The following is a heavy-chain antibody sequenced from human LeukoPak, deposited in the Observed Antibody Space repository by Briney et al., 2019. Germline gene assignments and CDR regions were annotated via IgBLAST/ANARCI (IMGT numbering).Heavy chain of an antibody. D-gene: IGHD1-26*01. CDR2: VRNDGFST. CDR1: GFTFSIYG. V-gene: IGHV3-30*02. J-gene: IGHJ4*02. Sequence: QPGGPLRLSCATSGFTFSIYGIHWVRQAPGKGLEWVAFVRNDGFSTYYAGSVKGRFTISRDNSKNTVFLQMNNLRVEDTAVYYCAKDAGGTYSQAIDYWGQGTLVTVSS. CDR3: AKDAGGTYSQAIDY.